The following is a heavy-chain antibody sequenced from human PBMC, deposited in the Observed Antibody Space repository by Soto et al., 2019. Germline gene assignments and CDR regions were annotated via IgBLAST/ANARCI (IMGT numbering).Heavy chain of an antibody. Sequence: QVQLVQSGAEVKKPGASVKVSCKASGYTFTSYGISWVRQAPGQGLEWMGWISAYNGNTNYAQKLQGRVTMTTDPSPSTAYMELRSLRSDDTAVYYCARSFYGSGHGRQNNWFDPWGQGTLVTVSS. V-gene: IGHV1-18*01. J-gene: IGHJ5*02. CDR2: ISAYNGNT. CDR1: GYTFTSYG. CDR3: ARSFYGSGHGRQNNWFDP. D-gene: IGHD3-10*01.